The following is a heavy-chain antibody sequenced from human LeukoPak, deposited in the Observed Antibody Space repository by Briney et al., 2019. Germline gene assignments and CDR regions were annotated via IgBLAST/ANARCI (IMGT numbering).Heavy chain of an antibody. CDR1: GGSISSGDYY. J-gene: IGHJ5*02. D-gene: IGHD3-9*01. Sequence: PSQTLSLTCTVSGGSISSGDYYWSWIRQPPGKGLEWIGYIDYSGSTYYNPSLKSRVTISVDTSKNQFSLKLSSVTAADTAVYYCARVGCITIFCRRRAWFDPWGQGTLVTVSS. CDR2: IDYSGST. V-gene: IGHV4-30-4*01. CDR3: ARVGCITIFCRRRAWFDP.